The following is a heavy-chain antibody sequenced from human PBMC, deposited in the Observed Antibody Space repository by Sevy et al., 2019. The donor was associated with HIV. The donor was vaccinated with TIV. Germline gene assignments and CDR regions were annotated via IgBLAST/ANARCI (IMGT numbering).Heavy chain of an antibody. V-gene: IGHV3-23*01. CDR3: AKRRAIAGAGFDY. CDR1: GFTFSSYA. CDR2: ISSGGGST. Sequence: GGSLRLSCEASGFTFSSYAMGWVRQAPGKGLVWVSSISSGGGSTYYADSVKGRFTISRDNSKNTIYLQMNSLRGDDTALFCCAKRRAIAGAGFDYWGRGTLVTVSS. D-gene: IGHD6-13*01. J-gene: IGHJ4*02.